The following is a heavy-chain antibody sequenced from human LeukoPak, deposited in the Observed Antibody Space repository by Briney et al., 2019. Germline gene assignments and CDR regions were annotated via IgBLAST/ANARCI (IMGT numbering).Heavy chain of an antibody. CDR2: IIPIFGTA. V-gene: IGHV1-69*13. CDR3: ARAKRGITYYYDSSGYLDY. J-gene: IGHJ4*02. CDR1: GGTFSSYA. Sequence: GASVQVSCKASGGTFSSYAISWVRQAPGQGLEWMGGIIPIFGTANYAQKFQGRVTITADESTSTAYMELSSLRSEDAAVYYCARAKRGITYYYDSSGYLDYWGQGTLVTVSS. D-gene: IGHD3-22*01.